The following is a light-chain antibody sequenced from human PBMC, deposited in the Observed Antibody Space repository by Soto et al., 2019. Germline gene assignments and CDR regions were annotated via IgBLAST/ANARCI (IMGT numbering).Light chain of an antibody. CDR1: SGSVSTSYY. J-gene: IGLJ3*02. Sequence: QTVVTQEPSFSVSPGGTVTLTCGLTSGSVSTSYYPSWYQQTPGQAPRTLIYRTNTRSSGVPDRFSGSILGNKAALTITGAKADDESDYYCELYIYSAWVFGGWTKVTVL. V-gene: IGLV8-61*01. CDR2: RTN. CDR3: ELYIYSAWV.